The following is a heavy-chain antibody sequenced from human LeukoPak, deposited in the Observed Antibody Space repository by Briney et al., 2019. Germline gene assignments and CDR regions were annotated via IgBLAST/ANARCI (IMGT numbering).Heavy chain of an antibody. CDR3: ATHRSSWPIYYYYGMDV. V-gene: IGHV1-69*04. CDR1: GGTFSSYA. CDR2: INPILGIA. Sequence: SVKVSCMASGGTFSSYAISWVRQAPGQGLEWMGRINPILGIANYAQKFQGRVTITADKSTSTAYMELSSLRSEDTAVYYCATHRSSWPIYYYYGMDVWGQGTTVTVSS. D-gene: IGHD6-13*01. J-gene: IGHJ6*02.